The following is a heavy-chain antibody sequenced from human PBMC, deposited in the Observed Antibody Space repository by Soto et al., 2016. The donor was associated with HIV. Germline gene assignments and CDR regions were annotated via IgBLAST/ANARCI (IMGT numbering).Heavy chain of an antibody. CDR3: ARLYGNPYYYYMDV. D-gene: IGHD2-8*01. Sequence: QVQLQESGPGLVKPSETLSLTCAVSGYSISSGYYWGWIRQPPGKGLEWIGSIYHSGSTYYNPSLKSRVTISVDTSKNQFSLKLSSVTAADTAVYYCARLYGNPYYYYMDVWGKETTVTVSS. J-gene: IGHJ6*03. V-gene: IGHV4-38-2*01. CDR2: IYHSGST. CDR1: GYSISSGYY.